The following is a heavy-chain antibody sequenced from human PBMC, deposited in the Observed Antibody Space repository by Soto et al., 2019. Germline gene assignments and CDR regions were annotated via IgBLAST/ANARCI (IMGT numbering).Heavy chain of an antibody. D-gene: IGHD6-13*01. CDR3: ATGRSSSWYSLYY. J-gene: IGHJ4*02. V-gene: IGHV1-69*01. CDR1: GGTFSSYA. Sequence: QVQLVQSGAEVKKPGASVKVSCKASGGTFSSYAISWVRQAPGQGLEWMGGIIPIIGTANYAQKFQGRVTSTADESTSTAYMELSSLSSEDTAVYYCATGRSSSWYSLYYWGQGTLVTVSS. CDR2: IIPIIGTA.